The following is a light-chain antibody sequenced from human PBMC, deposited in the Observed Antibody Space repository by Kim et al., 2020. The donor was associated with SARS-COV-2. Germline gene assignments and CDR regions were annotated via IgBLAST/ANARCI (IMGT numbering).Light chain of an antibody. CDR3: QQYNSYPRT. CDR1: QNFSYY. Sequence: SDSAGDRLTIACRASQNFSYYLAWFQVKPGKAPKSLIYATTSLHSGVPPRFSGSGSGTDFTLTISNLQPEDFATYYCQQYNSYPRTFGQGTKLEI. J-gene: IGKJ2*02. CDR2: ATT. V-gene: IGKV1-16*01.